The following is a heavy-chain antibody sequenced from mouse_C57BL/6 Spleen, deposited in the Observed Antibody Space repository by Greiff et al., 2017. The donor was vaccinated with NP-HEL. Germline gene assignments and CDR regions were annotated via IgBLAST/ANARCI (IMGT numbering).Heavy chain of an antibody. J-gene: IGHJ4*01. CDR2: INPNNGGT. D-gene: IGHD2-4*01. CDR3: AMGLRRGNYAMDY. CDR1: GYTFTDYN. Sequence: VQLQQSGPELVKPGASVKMSCKASGYTFTDYNMHWVKQSHGKSLEWIGYINPNNGGTSYNQKFKGKATLTVNKSSSTAYMELRSLTSEDSAVYYCAMGLRRGNYAMDYWGQGTSVTVSS. V-gene: IGHV1-22*01.